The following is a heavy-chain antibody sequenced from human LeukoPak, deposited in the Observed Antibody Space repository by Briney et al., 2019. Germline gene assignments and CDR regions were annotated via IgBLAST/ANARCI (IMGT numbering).Heavy chain of an antibody. D-gene: IGHD2-15*01. CDR3: ARDLNICSGGSCYQFDP. V-gene: IGHV1-2*02. J-gene: IGHJ5*02. CDR2: INPNSGGT. CDR1: GYTCTGYY. Sequence: ASVKVSGKASGYTCTGYYMHWVRQAPGQGLEWMGWINPNSGGTNYAQKFQGRVTMTRDTSISTAYMELSRLRSDDTAVYYCARDLNICSGGSCYQFDPWGQGTLVTVSS.